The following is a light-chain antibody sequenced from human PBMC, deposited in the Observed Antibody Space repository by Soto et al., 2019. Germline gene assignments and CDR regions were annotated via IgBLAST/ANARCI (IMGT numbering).Light chain of an antibody. CDR3: QQLNSYRIT. J-gene: IGKJ5*01. V-gene: IGKV1-17*01. CDR1: QRINIY. Sequence: DIQMTQSPSSLSTSIGDRVSITCLASQRINIYLNWYQQKPGKAPKVLIYDASSLESGVPSRFSGSGSGTEFTLTISSLQPEDFATYYCQQLNSYRITFGQGTRLEIK. CDR2: DAS.